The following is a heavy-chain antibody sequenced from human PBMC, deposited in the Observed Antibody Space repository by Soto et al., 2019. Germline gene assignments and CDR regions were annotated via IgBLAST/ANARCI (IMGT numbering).Heavy chain of an antibody. Sequence: ASVKVSCKASGYTFTSYYMHWVRQAPGQGLEWMGIINPSGGSTSYAQKFQGRVTMTRDTSTSTVYMELSSLRSEDTAVYYCASSAWPGIAADRSASDIWGQGTMVTVSS. D-gene: IGHD6-13*01. J-gene: IGHJ3*02. CDR2: INPSGGST. CDR3: ASSAWPGIAADRSASDI. V-gene: IGHV1-46*03. CDR1: GYTFTSYY.